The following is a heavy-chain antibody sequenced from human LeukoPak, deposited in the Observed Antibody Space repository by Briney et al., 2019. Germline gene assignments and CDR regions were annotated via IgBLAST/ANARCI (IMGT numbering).Heavy chain of an antibody. Sequence: PGGSLRLSCAASGFTFSSYGMHWVRQAPGKGLEWVAVISYDGRNKYYADSVKGRFTISRDNSKNTLYLQMNRLRAEDAAIYYCARDVGYSGSSGGIDYWGQGTLVTVSS. J-gene: IGHJ4*02. D-gene: IGHD5-12*01. CDR3: ARDVGYSGSSGGIDY. V-gene: IGHV3-30*03. CDR2: ISYDGRNK. CDR1: GFTFSSYG.